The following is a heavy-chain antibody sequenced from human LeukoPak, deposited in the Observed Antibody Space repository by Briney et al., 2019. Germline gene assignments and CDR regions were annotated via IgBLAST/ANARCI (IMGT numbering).Heavy chain of an antibody. Sequence: PVGSLRLSCAASGFTFSSYGMRWVRQAPGKGLEWVAFIRYDGSNKYYADSVKGRFTISRENSKNTLYLQMNSLRAEDTAVYYCAKVSRYGDYVPIDYWGEGTLVTLS. CDR2: IRYDGSNK. V-gene: IGHV3-30*02. CDR1: GFTFSSYG. D-gene: IGHD4-17*01. CDR3: AKVSRYGDYVPIDY. J-gene: IGHJ4*02.